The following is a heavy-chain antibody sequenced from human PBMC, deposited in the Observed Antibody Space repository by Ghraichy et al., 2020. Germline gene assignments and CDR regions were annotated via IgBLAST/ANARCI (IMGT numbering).Heavy chain of an antibody. V-gene: IGHV3-23*01. J-gene: IGHJ5*02. CDR2: ISGSCGST. D-gene: IGHD2-2*01. Sequence: ISTISGSCGSTYSADSVKGRFTISRDNSNNTLYLQMNSLRAEDTAVYYCAKPNLWYGTSCYFRVCGSWFEAWGQGTLVTFFS. CDR3: AKPNLWYGTSCYFRVCGSWFEA.